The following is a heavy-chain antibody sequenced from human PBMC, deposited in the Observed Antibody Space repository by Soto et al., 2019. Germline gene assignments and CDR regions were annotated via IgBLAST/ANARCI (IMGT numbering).Heavy chain of an antibody. J-gene: IGHJ4*02. Sequence: QVQLVQSGAEVKKPGSSVKVSCKASGGTFSSYAISWVRQAPGQGLEWMGWIIPIFGTANYAQKFQGRVTITADESTSTAYMELSSLRSEDTAVYYCARGTGYCISTSCYYVSDYWGQGTLVTVSS. CDR1: GGTFSSYA. CDR2: IIPIFGTA. V-gene: IGHV1-69*12. CDR3: ARGTGYCISTSCYYVSDY. D-gene: IGHD2-2*01.